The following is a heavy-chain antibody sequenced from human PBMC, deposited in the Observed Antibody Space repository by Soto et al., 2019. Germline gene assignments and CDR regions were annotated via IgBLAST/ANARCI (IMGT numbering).Heavy chain of an antibody. J-gene: IGHJ5*02. CDR2: ISRSSTYF. D-gene: IGHD6-19*01. Sequence: GGSLRLSCVTSGMTFADYNMNWVRQAPGKGLEWVSTISRSSTYFYYADSVKGRFTVSRDDAKNSLFLHMGGLTTDDTGVYFCVRDISGPAERNWFDPWGQGTPVTVSS. CDR3: VRDISGPAERNWFDP. CDR1: GMTFADYN. V-gene: IGHV3-21*01.